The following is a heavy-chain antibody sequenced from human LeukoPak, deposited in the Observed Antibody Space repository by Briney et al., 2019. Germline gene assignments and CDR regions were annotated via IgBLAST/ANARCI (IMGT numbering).Heavy chain of an antibody. J-gene: IGHJ4*02. Sequence: GGSLRLSCAASGFTFSSYAMSWVRQAPGKGLEWVSLIGGSGSSTYYADSVKGRFPISRDNSKNTLYLQMNSLRAEDTAVYYCAKGYDEDYWGQGTLVTVSS. CDR3: AKGYDEDY. CDR1: GFTFSSYA. D-gene: IGHD3-3*01. CDR2: IGGSGSST. V-gene: IGHV3-23*01.